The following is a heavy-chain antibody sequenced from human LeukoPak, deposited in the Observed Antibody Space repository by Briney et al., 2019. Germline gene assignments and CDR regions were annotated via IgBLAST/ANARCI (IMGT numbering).Heavy chain of an antibody. D-gene: IGHD6-13*01. J-gene: IGHJ4*02. CDR1: GFTFRSYW. V-gene: IGHV3-74*01. Sequence: GGSLRLSCAASGFTFRSYWMHWVRQGPGKGLVWVSRISSDGSGTSYADSVKGRFTISRDNAKNTLYLQMNSLRAEDTAVYYCARGPTYSSSLYYFDYWGQGTLVTVSS. CDR3: ARGPTYSSSLYYFDY. CDR2: ISSDGSGT.